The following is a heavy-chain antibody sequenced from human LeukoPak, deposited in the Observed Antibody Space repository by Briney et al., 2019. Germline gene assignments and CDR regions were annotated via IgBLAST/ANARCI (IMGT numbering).Heavy chain of an antibody. V-gene: IGHV3-9*01. D-gene: IGHD5-12*01. CDR2: ISWNSGSI. Sequence: GGSLRLSCAASGFTFDDYAMHWVRQAPGKGLEWVSGISWNSGSIGYADSVKGRFTISRDNAKNSLYLQMNSLRAEDTALYYCAKDNREDIVATIINYWGQGTLVTVSS. J-gene: IGHJ4*02. CDR1: GFTFDDYA. CDR3: AKDNREDIVATIINY.